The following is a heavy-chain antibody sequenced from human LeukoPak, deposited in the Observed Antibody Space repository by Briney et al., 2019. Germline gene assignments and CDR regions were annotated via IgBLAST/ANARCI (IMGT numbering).Heavy chain of an antibody. Sequence: GGSLRLSCAASGFTFSRYWMTWVRQVPGRGPEWVANVNRDGSETYYLDSVKGRFTISKDNAKNSLYLQMNSLRAEDTALYHCARNNGMDVWGQGTTVIVSS. CDR1: GFTFSRYW. V-gene: IGHV3-7*03. CDR3: ARNNGMDV. J-gene: IGHJ6*02. CDR2: VNRDGSET.